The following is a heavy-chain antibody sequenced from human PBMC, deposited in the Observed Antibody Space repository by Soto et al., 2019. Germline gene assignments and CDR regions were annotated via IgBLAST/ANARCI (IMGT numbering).Heavy chain of an antibody. Sequence: PSETLSLTCTVSGDSISRGGYYWNWIRQHPGKGLEWIGNIHNTGTTSYNPSLEGRVTISLDTSKNRFSLSLSSVTAADTAVYYCARAHVGSTMTSDYWGLGSLVTVSS. CDR2: IHNTGTT. D-gene: IGHD3-10*01. CDR1: GDSISRGGYY. V-gene: IGHV4-31*03. CDR3: ARAHVGSTMTSDY. J-gene: IGHJ4*02.